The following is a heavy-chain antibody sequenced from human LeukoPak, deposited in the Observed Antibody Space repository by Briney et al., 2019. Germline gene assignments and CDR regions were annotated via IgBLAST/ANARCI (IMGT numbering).Heavy chain of an antibody. D-gene: IGHD6-19*01. CDR3: TTSVRSSGWRGYFDY. V-gene: IGHV5-51*03. J-gene: IGHJ4*02. CDR2: IYPGDSDT. Sequence: PGESLKISCKGSGYSFTSYWIGWVRQMPGKGLEWMGIIYPGDSDTRYSPSFQGQRTLSADKSISTAYLQWSSLKASDTAMYYCTTSVRSSGWRGYFDYWGQGTLVTVSS. CDR1: GYSFTSYW.